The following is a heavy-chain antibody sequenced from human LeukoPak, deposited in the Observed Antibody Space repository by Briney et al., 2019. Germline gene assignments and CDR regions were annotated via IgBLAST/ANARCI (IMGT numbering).Heavy chain of an antibody. J-gene: IGHJ4*02. D-gene: IGHD3-3*01. CDR1: GGSISSSSYY. V-gene: IGHV4-39*01. CDR2: IYYSGST. CDR3: ARGYDFWSGYSHTSPDY. Sequence: PSETLSLTCTVSGGSISSSSYYWGWIRQPPGKGLEWIGSIYYSGSTYYNPSLKSRVTISVDTSKNQFSLKLSSVTAADTAVYYCARGYDFWSGYSHTSPDYWGQGTLVTVSS.